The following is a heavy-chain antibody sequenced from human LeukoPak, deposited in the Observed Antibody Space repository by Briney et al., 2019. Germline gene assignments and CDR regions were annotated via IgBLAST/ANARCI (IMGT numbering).Heavy chain of an antibody. CDR3: ARIVAGSQDY. CDR1: GFTVSSNY. CDR2: LYSGGST. D-gene: IGHD3-16*02. Sequence: PGGSLRLSCAASGFTVSSNYMSWVRQAPGKGLEGVSVLYSGGSTYYADSVKGRFTISRDNSKNTLYLQMNSLRVEDTAVYYCARIVAGSQDYWGQGTLVTVSS. V-gene: IGHV3-66*01. J-gene: IGHJ4*02.